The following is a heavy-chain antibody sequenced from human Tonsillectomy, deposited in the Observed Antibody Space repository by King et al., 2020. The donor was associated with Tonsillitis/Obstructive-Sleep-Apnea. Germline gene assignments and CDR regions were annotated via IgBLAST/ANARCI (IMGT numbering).Heavy chain of an antibody. D-gene: IGHD2-2*01. Sequence: QLQESGPGLVKPSETLSLTCTVSGGSISSYYWSWIRQPPGKGLEWIGYIYYSGSTNYNPSLKSRVTISVDTSKNQFSLKLSSVTAADTAVYYCARHGGWSEYQLLWANYYYYYMDVWGKGTTVTVSS. CDR1: GGSISSYY. CDR3: ARHGGWSEYQLLWANYYYYYMDV. CDR2: IYYSGST. V-gene: IGHV4-59*08. J-gene: IGHJ6*03.